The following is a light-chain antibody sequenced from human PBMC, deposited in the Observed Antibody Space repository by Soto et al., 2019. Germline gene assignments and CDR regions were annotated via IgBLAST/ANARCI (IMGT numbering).Light chain of an antibody. CDR1: SSDVGGYNY. Sequence: QSALTQPASVSGSPGQSIPISCTGTSSDVGGYNYVSWYQQHQGKAHKLMLYEIRNPPSGFSNRFYGSKSGNTDSLPISGLQAEYEGDYYCRSYTSSSTLYVFGTGTKVNVL. CDR2: EIR. J-gene: IGLJ1*01. V-gene: IGLV2-14*01. CDR3: RSYTSSSTLYV.